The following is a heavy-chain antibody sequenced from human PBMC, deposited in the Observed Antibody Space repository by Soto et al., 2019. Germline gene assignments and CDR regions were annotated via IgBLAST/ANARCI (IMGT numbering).Heavy chain of an antibody. V-gene: IGHV1-3*01. D-gene: IGHD6-6*01. CDR3: GGGEWRRSSSYFEY. CDR1: GYTFTSYA. J-gene: IGHJ4*02. Sequence: ASVKVSCKASGYTFTSYAMHWVRQAPGQRLEGMGWINPGNGNTKYSQKFQGRVTITEDKAQKKAYMEVRRVRSEDTAVYYCGGGEWRRSSSYFEYWGQGTLVNVSS. CDR2: INPGNGNT.